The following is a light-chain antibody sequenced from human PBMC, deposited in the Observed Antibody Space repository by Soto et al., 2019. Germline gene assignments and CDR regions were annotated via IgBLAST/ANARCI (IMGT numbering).Light chain of an antibody. Sequence: QSALTQPASVSGSPGQSITISCTGTSSDIGASNYVSWYQQHPGKAPKVMIYEVSNRPSGVSNRFSGSKSGNTASLSISGLQAEDEADYYCSSYAINSVTLYVFGTGTKVTGL. V-gene: IGLV2-14*01. CDR3: SSYAINSVTLYV. CDR2: EVS. J-gene: IGLJ1*01. CDR1: SSDIGASNY.